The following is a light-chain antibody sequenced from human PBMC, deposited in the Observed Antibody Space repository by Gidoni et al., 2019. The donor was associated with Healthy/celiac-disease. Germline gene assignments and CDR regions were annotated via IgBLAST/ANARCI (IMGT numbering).Light chain of an antibody. CDR3: CSYAGSSTSV. CDR2: EGS. CDR1: SSDVGSYNL. V-gene: IGLV2-23*01. Sequence: QSALTQPASVSGSPGQSITISSTGTSSDVGSYNLVSWYQQHPGKAPKLMIYEGSKRPSGVSNRFSGSKSGNTASLTISGLQAEDEADYYCCSYAGSSTSVFGTGTKVTVL. J-gene: IGLJ1*01.